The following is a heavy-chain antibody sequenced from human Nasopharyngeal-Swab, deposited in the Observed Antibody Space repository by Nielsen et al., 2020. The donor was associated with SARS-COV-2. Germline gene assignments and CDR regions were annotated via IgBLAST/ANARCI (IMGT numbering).Heavy chain of an antibody. Sequence: GGSLRLSCAASGFTFSDYYMSWIRQAPGKGMEWVSYISSSGSTIYYADSVKGRFTISRDNAKNSLYLQMNSLRAEDTAVYYCAREIWSGSFLDYWGQGTLVTVSS. CDR1: GFTFSDYY. V-gene: IGHV3-11*01. CDR2: ISSSGSTI. J-gene: IGHJ4*02. D-gene: IGHD1-26*01. CDR3: AREIWSGSFLDY.